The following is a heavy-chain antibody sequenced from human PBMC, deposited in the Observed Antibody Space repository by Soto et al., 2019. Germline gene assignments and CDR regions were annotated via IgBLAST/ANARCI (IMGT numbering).Heavy chain of an antibody. V-gene: IGHV4-31*03. CDR1: GGSISSGGYY. J-gene: IGHJ4*02. Sequence: PSETLSLTCTVSGGSISSGGYYWSWIRQHPGKGLEWIGYIYYSGSTYYNPSLKSRVTISVDTSKNQFSLKLSSVTAADTAVYYCARAGNYYYDSSGYPPLYFDYWGQGTLVTVSS. D-gene: IGHD3-22*01. CDR2: IYYSGST. CDR3: ARAGNYYYDSSGYPPLYFDY.